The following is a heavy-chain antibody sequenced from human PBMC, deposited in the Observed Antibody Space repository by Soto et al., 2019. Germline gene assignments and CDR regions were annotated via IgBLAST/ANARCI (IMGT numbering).Heavy chain of an antibody. CDR2: MNPNSGNT. V-gene: IGHV1-8*01. Sequence: QVQLVQSGAEVKKPGASVKVSCKASGYTFTSYDINWVRQATGQGLEWMGWMNPNSGNTGYAQNIQGRVTMHGNTSISTAYMQLSSLRSEDTAVYYCARTLYGDNLDYWGQGTLVTVSS. D-gene: IGHD4-17*01. J-gene: IGHJ4*02. CDR3: ARTLYGDNLDY. CDR1: GYTFTSYD.